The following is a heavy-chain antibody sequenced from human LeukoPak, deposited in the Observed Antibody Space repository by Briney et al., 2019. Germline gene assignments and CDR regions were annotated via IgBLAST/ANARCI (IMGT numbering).Heavy chain of an antibody. CDR1: GGSISGSSYY. CDR3: ARRGYDSSGYYYAY. D-gene: IGHD3-22*01. V-gene: IGHV4-39*01. CDR2: VYYSGST. Sequence: PSETLSLTCTVSGGSISGSSYYWGWIRQPPGKGLEWIGNVYYSGSTYYNPSLKSRVTISVDTSKNQFSLKLSSVTAADTAVYYCARRGYDSSGYYYAYWGQGTLVTVSS. J-gene: IGHJ4*02.